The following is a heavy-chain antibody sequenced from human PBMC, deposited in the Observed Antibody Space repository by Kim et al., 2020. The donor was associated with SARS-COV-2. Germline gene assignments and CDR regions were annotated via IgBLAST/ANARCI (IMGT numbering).Heavy chain of an antibody. D-gene: IGHD3-22*01. V-gene: IGHV3-30*18. CDR2: ISYDGSNK. Sequence: GGSLRLSCAASGFTFSSYAMHWVRQAPGKGLEWVAVISYDGSNKYYADSVKGRFTISRDNSKNTLYLQMNSLRAEDTAVYYCAKDQGYCDIAYYFDYWG. CDR3: AKDQGYCDIAYYFDY. CDR1: GFTFSSYA. J-gene: IGHJ4*01.